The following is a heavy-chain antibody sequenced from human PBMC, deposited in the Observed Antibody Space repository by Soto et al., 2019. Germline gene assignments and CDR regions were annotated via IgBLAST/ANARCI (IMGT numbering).Heavy chain of an antibody. D-gene: IGHD2-15*01. V-gene: IGHV4-39*01. Sequence: QLLESGPGLVKPSETLSLTCTVSGGSISSSSYYWGWIRQPPGKGLEWIGSIYYSGSTYYNPSLKSRVTISVDTSKNQFSLKLSSVTAADTAVYYCARRVMKSSGGSCYYDYWGQGTLVTVSS. J-gene: IGHJ4*02. CDR1: GGSISSSSYY. CDR3: ARRVMKSSGGSCYYDY. CDR2: IYYSGST.